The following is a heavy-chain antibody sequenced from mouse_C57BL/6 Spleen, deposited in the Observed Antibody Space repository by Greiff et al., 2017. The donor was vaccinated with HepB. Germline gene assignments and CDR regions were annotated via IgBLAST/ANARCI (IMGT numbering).Heavy chain of an antibody. CDR3: AREGYYYGSRDWYFDV. J-gene: IGHJ1*03. Sequence: QVQLQQSGPELVKPGASVKISCKASGYAFSSSWMNWVKQRPGKGLEWIGRIYPGDGDTNYNGKFKGKATLTADKSSSTAYMQLSSLTSEDSAVYFCAREGYYYGSRDWYFDVWGTGTTVTVSS. CDR2: IYPGDGDT. D-gene: IGHD1-1*01. V-gene: IGHV1-82*01. CDR1: GYAFSSSW.